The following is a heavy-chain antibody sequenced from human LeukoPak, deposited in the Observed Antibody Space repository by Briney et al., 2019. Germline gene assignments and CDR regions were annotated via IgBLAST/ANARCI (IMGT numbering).Heavy chain of an antibody. J-gene: IGHJ6*03. Sequence: GGSLRLSXAASGFTVSSNYMSWVRQAPGTGLEWVSVIYSGGSTYYADSVKGRFTISRDNSKNTLYLQMNSLRAEDTAVYYCERERPYDILTGYYYYYYMDVWGKGTTVTVSS. CDR2: IYSGGST. CDR3: ERERPYDILTGYYYYYYMDV. D-gene: IGHD3-9*01. CDR1: GFTVSSNY. V-gene: IGHV3-66*02.